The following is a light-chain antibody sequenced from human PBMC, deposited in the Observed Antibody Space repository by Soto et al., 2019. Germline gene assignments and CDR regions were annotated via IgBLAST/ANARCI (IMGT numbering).Light chain of an antibody. CDR2: QVT. CDR3: SSYTSSSTL. Sequence: QSVLTQSASVSGSPGQSITISCTGTNNDVGGYDFVSWYQQHPGRAPKLLIHQVTIRLSGISSRFSGSKSGNTASLTISGLQAEDEADYYCSSYTSSSTLFGGGTKLTVL. CDR1: NNDVGGYDF. J-gene: IGLJ2*01. V-gene: IGLV2-14*01.